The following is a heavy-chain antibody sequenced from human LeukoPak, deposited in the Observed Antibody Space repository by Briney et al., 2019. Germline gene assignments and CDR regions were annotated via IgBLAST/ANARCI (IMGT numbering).Heavy chain of an antibody. CDR3: ARARGTFIVGASVLFDY. J-gene: IGHJ4*02. CDR1: GGSFSGYY. CDR2: INHSVST. V-gene: IGHV4-34*01. D-gene: IGHD1-26*01. Sequence: SETLYVPCAVYGGSFSGYYWSWIRQPPGKGLEWIGEINHSVSTNYNPSLKSRVTISVDTSKNQFSLKLSSVTAADTAVYYCARARGTFIVGASVLFDYWGQRELLSVSS.